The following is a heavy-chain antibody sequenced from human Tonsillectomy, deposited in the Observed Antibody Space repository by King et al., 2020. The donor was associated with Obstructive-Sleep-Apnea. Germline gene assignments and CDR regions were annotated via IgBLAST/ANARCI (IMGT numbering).Heavy chain of an antibody. Sequence: VQLVESGGGVVHPGRSLRLSCAASGFTFTNFALHWVRQTPAKGLEWVGILSHDGSNTFYADSVKGRFTISRDSSKNTLYLQMNSLRPEDTAVYYCAREVHGGFDYWGQGTLVTVSS. CDR3: AREVHGGFDY. V-gene: IGHV3-30*04. J-gene: IGHJ4*02. CDR1: GFTFTNFA. D-gene: IGHD3-16*01. CDR2: LSHDGSNT.